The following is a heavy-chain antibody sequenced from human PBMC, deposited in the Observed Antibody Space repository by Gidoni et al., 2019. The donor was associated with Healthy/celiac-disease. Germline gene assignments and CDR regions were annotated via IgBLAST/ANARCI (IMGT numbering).Heavy chain of an antibody. D-gene: IGHD2-2*01. CDR2: IYHSGST. CDR1: GYSISSGYY. CDR3: ARDNIVLVPAAMKPDYYYGMDV. V-gene: IGHV4-38-2*02. Sequence: QVQLQESGPGLVKPSETLSLTCTVSGYSISSGYYWGWIRQPPGKGLEWIGSIYHSGSTYYNPSLKSRVTISVDTSKNQCSLKLSSVTAADTAVYYCARDNIVLVPAAMKPDYYYGMDVWGQGTTVTVSS. J-gene: IGHJ6*02.